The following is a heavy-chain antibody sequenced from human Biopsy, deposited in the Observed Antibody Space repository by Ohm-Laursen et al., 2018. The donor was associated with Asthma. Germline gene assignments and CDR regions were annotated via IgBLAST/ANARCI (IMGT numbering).Heavy chain of an antibody. CDR3: ARNLPGYTYGPFED. CDR2: IYYSGET. D-gene: IGHD5-18*01. CDR1: GASITTSPSY. V-gene: IGHV4-31*01. Sequence: SETLFLTCTVSGASITTSPSYWSWLRLLPGKGLEWIGCIYYSGETFFNPSLKNPLFMSLDSSKNQFSLKMASVTVADTAVYFCARNLPGYTYGPFEDWGQGTLVTASS. J-gene: IGHJ4*02.